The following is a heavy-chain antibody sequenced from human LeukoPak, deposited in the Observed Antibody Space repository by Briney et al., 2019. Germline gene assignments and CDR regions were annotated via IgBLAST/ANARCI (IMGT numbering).Heavy chain of an antibody. D-gene: IGHD6-19*01. V-gene: IGHV3-11*01. CDR2: ISSSGSTI. CDR3: ASGVAVAGYYFDY. J-gene: IGHJ4*02. Sequence: GGSLRLSCAASGFTFSDYYMSWIRQAPGKGLEWASYISSSGSTIYYADSVKGRFTISRDNAKNSLYLQMNSLRAEDTAVYYCASGVAVAGYYFDYWGQGTLVTVSS. CDR1: GFTFSDYY.